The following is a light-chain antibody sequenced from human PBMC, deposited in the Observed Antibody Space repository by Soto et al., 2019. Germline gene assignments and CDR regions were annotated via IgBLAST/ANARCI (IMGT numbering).Light chain of an antibody. CDR3: QQYDVSPWT. CDR2: AAS. CDR1: QSVSSSY. J-gene: IGKJ1*01. Sequence: EIVLTQSPGTLSLSPGERATLSCRASQSVSSSYLAWYQQKPGQAPWLLIYAASSRATGIPDRFSGSGSGTDFTLTISRLEPEDFAVYYCQQYDVSPWTFGQGTKVEIK. V-gene: IGKV3-20*01.